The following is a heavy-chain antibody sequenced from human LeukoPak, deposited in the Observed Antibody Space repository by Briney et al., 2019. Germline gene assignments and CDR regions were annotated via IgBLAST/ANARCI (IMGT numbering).Heavy chain of an antibody. CDR1: GFTFSSYG. Sequence: PGGSLRLSCAASGFTFSSYGMHWVRQAPGKGLEWVAVISYDGSNKYYAESVKGRFTISRDNSKNTLYLQMNSLRAEDTAVYYCAKGYSGYLDYWGQGTLVTVSS. J-gene: IGHJ4*02. CDR3: AKGYSGYLDY. V-gene: IGHV3-30*18. CDR2: ISYDGSNK. D-gene: IGHD5-12*01.